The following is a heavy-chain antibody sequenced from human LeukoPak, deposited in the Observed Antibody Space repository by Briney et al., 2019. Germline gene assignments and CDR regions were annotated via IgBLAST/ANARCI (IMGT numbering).Heavy chain of an antibody. CDR1: GYTFTNYG. D-gene: IGHD3-3*01. CDR3: ARGGHYDFWSGPPDF. V-gene: IGHV1-18*01. Sequence: ASVKVSCKASGYTFTNYGISWVRQAPGQGLEWMGRISTYTGNTNYTQKVQGGVTMTTDTSTSTVYMELKSLRYDDTAVYYCARGGHYDFWSGPPDFWGQGTLVTVSP. CDR2: ISTYTGNT. J-gene: IGHJ4*02.